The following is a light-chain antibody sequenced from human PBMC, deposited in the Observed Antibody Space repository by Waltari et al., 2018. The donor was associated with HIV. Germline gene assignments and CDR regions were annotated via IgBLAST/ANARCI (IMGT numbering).Light chain of an antibody. CDR2: EDT. Sequence: QSALTQPAPVSGSPGPSITISCIGTSSDVGGYSLVSWYQHHPAKPPQLRSFEDTERPSGVSNRFAASEACTSASLTIFGLLAEDAADYYCCSYGGFTSYVFGSGTKVTVL. V-gene: IGLV2-23*01. CDR3: CSYGGFTSYV. CDR1: SSDVGGYSL. J-gene: IGLJ1*01.